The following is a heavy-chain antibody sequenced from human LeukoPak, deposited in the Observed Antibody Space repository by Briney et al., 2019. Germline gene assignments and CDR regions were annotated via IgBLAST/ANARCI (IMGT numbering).Heavy chain of an antibody. V-gene: IGHV4-61*02. CDR2: IFTSGST. CDR3: ARESSSPRVKYFQH. D-gene: IGHD6-6*01. CDR1: GGSISTGSYY. Sequence: SETLSLTCTVSGGSISTGSYYWSWIRQPAGKELQWIGRIFTSGSTNYNPSLKSRVTISVDTSKNQFSLKLSSVTAADTAVYYCARESSSPRVKYFQHWGQGTLVTVSS. J-gene: IGHJ1*01.